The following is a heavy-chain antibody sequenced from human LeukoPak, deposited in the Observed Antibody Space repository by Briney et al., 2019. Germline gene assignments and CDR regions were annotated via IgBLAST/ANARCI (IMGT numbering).Heavy chain of an antibody. D-gene: IGHD6-19*01. CDR1: GFNFPNYW. V-gene: IGHV3-74*01. Sequence: PGGSLRLSCAASGFNFPNYWMHWVRQAPGKGLVWVSRINRDGLTTNYADSVKGRFTISRDNAKNTLYLQMNILRVEGTAVYYCARGPPYGGGYYVGDYWGQGATVTVSS. J-gene: IGHJ4*03. CDR3: ARGPPYGGGYYVGDY. CDR2: INRDGLTT.